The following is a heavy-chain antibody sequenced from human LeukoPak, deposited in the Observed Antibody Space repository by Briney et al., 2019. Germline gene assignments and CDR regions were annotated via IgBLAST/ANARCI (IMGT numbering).Heavy chain of an antibody. J-gene: IGHJ4*02. CDR3: VKVVANHDFNY. V-gene: IGHV3-64D*06. Sequence: PGGSLRLSCAASGFSVSSFAMHWVRQAPGKGLEYVSAISSSGDSTNYAASVKGRFTISRDNSKSTLYLQMSSLRPEDTALYYCVKVVANHDFNYWGQGTLVTVSS. D-gene: IGHD1-14*01. CDR1: GFSVSSFA. CDR2: ISSSGDST.